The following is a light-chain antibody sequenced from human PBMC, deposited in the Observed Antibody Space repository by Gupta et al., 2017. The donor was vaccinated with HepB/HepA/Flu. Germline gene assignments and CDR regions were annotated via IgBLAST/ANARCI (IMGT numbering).Light chain of an antibody. Sequence: IVLTQSPGTLSLSPGERGTLSCRASQSVSSHLAWYQQKPGQAPRLLIYDASNRATGIPARFSGSGFGTDFTLTISSVEPEDFADYYCQQRLNWPLTFGGGTKVEI. V-gene: IGKV3-11*01. J-gene: IGKJ4*01. CDR2: DAS. CDR3: QQRLNWPLT. CDR1: QSVSSH.